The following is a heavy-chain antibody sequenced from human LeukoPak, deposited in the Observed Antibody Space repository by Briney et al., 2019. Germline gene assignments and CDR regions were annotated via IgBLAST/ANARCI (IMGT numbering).Heavy chain of an antibody. J-gene: IGHJ4*02. D-gene: IGHD6-25*01. Sequence: GGSLRLSCAASGFTFSSYAMHWVRQAPGKGLEWVAVISYDGSNKYYADSVKGRFTISRDNSKNTLHLQMNSLRAEDTAVYYCAQRLTLDYWGQGTLVTVSS. V-gene: IGHV3-30-3*01. CDR3: AQRLTLDY. CDR1: GFTFSSYA. CDR2: ISYDGSNK.